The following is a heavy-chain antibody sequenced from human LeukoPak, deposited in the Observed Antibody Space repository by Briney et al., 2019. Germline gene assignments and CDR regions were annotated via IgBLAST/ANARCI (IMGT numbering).Heavy chain of an antibody. Sequence: SETLSLTCTVSGGSISSGGYYWSWIRQHPGKGLEWIGYIYYSGSTYYNPSLKSRVTISVDTSKNQFSLKLSSVTAADTAVYYCARDAPTAMVSYFDYWGQGTLVTVSS. J-gene: IGHJ4*02. CDR3: ARDAPTAMVSYFDY. D-gene: IGHD5-18*01. CDR1: GGSISSGGYY. CDR2: IYYSGST. V-gene: IGHV4-31*03.